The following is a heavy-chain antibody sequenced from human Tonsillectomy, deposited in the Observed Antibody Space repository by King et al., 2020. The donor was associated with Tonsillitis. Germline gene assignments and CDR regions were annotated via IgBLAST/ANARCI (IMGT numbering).Heavy chain of an antibody. J-gene: IGHJ5*02. D-gene: IGHD3-10*01. CDR3: ARALHGSPWFDP. Sequence: VQLQQSGPGLVKPSQTLLLTCIISGDSVSTNRAAWNWIRQSPSRGLEWLGRTYYMSKWFNEYEVSVKSRITITPDTSMNQFSLQVNSVTPEDTAIYYCARALHGSPWFDPWGQGTLVTVSS. CDR1: GDSVSTNRAA. V-gene: IGHV6-1*01. CDR2: TYYMSKWFN.